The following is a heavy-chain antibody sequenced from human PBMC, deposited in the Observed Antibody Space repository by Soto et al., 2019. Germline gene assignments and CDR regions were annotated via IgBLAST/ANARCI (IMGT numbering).Heavy chain of an antibody. Sequence: GGSLRLSCAASEFTFSTYAFSWVLLAPGKGLEWVSAISGSGGSTYYADSVKGRFTISRDTSKNTLYLQMNSLRAEDTALYYCAKSYSSNWYDYFDYWGQGTLVTVSS. D-gene: IGHD6-13*01. J-gene: IGHJ4*02. CDR1: EFTFSTYA. CDR3: AKSYSSNWYDYFDY. CDR2: ISGSGGST. V-gene: IGHV3-23*01.